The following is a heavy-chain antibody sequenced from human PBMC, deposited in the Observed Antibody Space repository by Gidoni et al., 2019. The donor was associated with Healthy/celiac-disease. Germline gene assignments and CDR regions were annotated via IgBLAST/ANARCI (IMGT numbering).Heavy chain of an antibody. CDR1: GFPFSGYA. CDR2: ISGSGGST. J-gene: IGHJ2*01. V-gene: IGHV3-23*01. CDR3: AKDASIVLMVYANWYFDL. Sequence: EVQLLESGGGLVQPGGSLRLSCAASGFPFSGYALSWVRQAPGKGLEWVSAISGSGGSTYYADSVKGRFTISRDNSKNTLYLQMNSLRAEDTAVYYCAKDASIVLMVYANWYFDLWGRGTLVTVSS. D-gene: IGHD2-8*01.